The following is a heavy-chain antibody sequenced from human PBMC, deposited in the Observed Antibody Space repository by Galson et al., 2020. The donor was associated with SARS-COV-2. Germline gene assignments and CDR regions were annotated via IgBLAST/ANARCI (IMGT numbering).Heavy chain of an antibody. J-gene: IGHJ4*02. V-gene: IGHV5-51*01. CDR1: GYSFTSYW. CDR2: IYPGDSDT. CDR3: ARGEVGATSGVLFDY. D-gene: IGHD1-26*01. Sequence: GESLKISCKGSGYSFTSYWIGWVRQMPGKGLEWMGIIYPGDSDTRYSPSFQGQVTISADKSISTAYLQWSSLKASDTAMYYCARGEVGATSGVLFDYWGQGTLVTVSS.